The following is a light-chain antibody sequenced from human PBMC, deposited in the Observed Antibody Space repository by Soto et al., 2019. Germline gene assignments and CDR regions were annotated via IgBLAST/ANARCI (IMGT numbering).Light chain of an antibody. CDR1: QSISSW. J-gene: IGKJ5*01. V-gene: IGKV1-5*01. CDR2: DAS. CDR3: QQYNSYPIT. Sequence: IQMTQSPSTLSASVGDRVTITCRASQSISSWLAWYQQKPGKAPKLLIYDASSLESGVPSRFSGSGSGTEFTLTISSLQPDDFAPYYCQQYNSYPITFGQGTRLEIK.